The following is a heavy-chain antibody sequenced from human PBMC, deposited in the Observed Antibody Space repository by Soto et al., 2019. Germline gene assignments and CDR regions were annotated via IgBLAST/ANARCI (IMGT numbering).Heavy chain of an antibody. CDR2: TYYRSKWYN. CDR3: AQSLAVADSQGAFDI. J-gene: IGHJ3*02. V-gene: IGHV6-1*01. D-gene: IGHD6-19*01. CDR1: GDSVSSNSAA. Sequence: SQTLSLTCAISGDSVSSNSAAWNWIRQSPSRGLEWLGRTYYRSKWYNDYAVSVKSRITINPDTSKNQFSLQLNSVTPEYTAVYYCAQSLAVADSQGAFDIWGQGTMVTVSS.